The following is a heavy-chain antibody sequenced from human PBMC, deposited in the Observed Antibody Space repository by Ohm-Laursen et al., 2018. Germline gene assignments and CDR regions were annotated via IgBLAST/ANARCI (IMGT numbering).Heavy chain of an antibody. V-gene: IGHV3-7*01. J-gene: IGHJ5*02. CDR3: ARDGIYCSGGSCSSWFDP. D-gene: IGHD2-15*01. Sequence: SLRLSCSASGFTFSSYWMSWVRQAPGKGLEWVANIKQDESEKYYVDSVKGRFTISRDNAKNSLYLQMNSLRAEDTAVYYCARDGIYCSGGSCSSWFDPWGQGTLVTVSS. CDR1: GFTFSSYW. CDR2: IKQDESEK.